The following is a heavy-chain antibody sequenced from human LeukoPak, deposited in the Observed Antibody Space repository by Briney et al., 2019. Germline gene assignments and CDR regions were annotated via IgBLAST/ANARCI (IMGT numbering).Heavy chain of an antibody. CDR1: GFTVSSNY. CDR3: ARDQGQYDILTGYVYYGMDV. Sequence: GGSLRLSCAASGFTVSSNYMSWVRQAPGKGLEWVSVIYSGGSTYYADSVKGRFTISRDNSKNTLYLQMNSLRAEDTAVYYCARDQGQYDILTGYVYYGMDVWGQGTTVTVSS. CDR2: IYSGGST. V-gene: IGHV3-53*01. D-gene: IGHD3-9*01. J-gene: IGHJ6*02.